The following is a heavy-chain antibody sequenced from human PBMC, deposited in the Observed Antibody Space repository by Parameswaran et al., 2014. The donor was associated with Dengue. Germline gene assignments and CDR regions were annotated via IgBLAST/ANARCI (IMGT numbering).Heavy chain of an antibody. Sequence: EWIGSIYYSGSTYYNPSLKSRVTISVDTSKNQFSLKLSSVTAADTAVYYCARWATAMGYWGQGTLVTVSS. J-gene: IGHJ4*02. V-gene: IGHV4-39*01. CDR3: ARWATAMGY. D-gene: IGHD5-18*01. CDR2: IYYSGST.